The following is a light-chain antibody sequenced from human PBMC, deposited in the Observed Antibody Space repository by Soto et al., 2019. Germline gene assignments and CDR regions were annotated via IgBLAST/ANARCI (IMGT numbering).Light chain of an antibody. Sequence: DLQMTQSPSSLSASVGDRVTITCRASQSISSYLNWYQQKPGKAPKLLIYAASSLQSGVPSRFSGSGSGTDFTLTISSLQPEDFATYYCQRAWTFGQGTKVEIK. CDR1: QSISSY. CDR3: QRAWT. V-gene: IGKV1-39*01. J-gene: IGKJ1*01. CDR2: AAS.